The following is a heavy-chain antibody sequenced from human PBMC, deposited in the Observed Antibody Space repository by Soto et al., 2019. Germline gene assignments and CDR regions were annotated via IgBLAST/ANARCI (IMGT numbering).Heavy chain of an antibody. J-gene: IGHJ6*02. CDR1: GGTFSSYA. D-gene: IGHD2-2*01. Sequence: QVQLVQSGAEVKKPGSSVKVSCKASGGTFSSYAISWVRQAPGQGLEWMGGIIPIFGTANYAKKFQGRGTVTAAESTSTAYMELCSLRSGDTAVYYCARDVPAAGYYYGMDVWGQGTTVTVSS. V-gene: IGHV1-69*12. CDR3: ARDVPAAGYYYGMDV. CDR2: IIPIFGTA.